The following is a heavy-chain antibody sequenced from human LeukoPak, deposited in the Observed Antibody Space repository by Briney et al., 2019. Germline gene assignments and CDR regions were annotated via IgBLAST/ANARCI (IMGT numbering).Heavy chain of an antibody. CDR3: AREVGYYGSGSSPDY. D-gene: IGHD3-10*01. CDR1: GGSISSSSYY. CDR2: IYYSGST. J-gene: IGHJ4*02. V-gene: IGHV4-39*02. Sequence: SETLSLTCTVSGGSISSSSYYWGWIRQPPGKGLEWIGSIYYSGSTYYNPSLKSRVTISVDTSKNQFSLKLSSVTAADTAVYYCAREVGYYGSGSSPDYWGQGTLVTVSS.